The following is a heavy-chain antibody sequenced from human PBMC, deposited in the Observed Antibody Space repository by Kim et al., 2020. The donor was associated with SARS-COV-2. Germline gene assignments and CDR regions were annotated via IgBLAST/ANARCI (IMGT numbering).Heavy chain of an antibody. CDR1: GFTFDDYA. CDR3: VRGHQWLIKN. Sequence: GGSLRLSCATSGFTFDDYAIQWVRQVPGKGLEWVSLISRDGGEIKYADSVKGRFTISRDNSKKSVYLQMNSLRSEYSALYYCVRGHQWLIKNWGQGTQVTVSS. CDR2: ISRDGGEI. V-gene: IGHV3-43*02. J-gene: IGHJ4*02. D-gene: IGHD6-19*01.